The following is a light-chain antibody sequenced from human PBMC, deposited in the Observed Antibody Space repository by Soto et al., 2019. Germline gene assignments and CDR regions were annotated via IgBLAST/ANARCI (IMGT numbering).Light chain of an antibody. CDR1: SSNIGSKT. CDR2: SNN. CDR3: AAWDDSLNGVV. J-gene: IGLJ2*01. V-gene: IGLV1-44*01. Sequence: VLTQPPSASGTPGQRVTISCSGSSSNIGSKTVNWYQQLPGTAPKLLIYSNNQRPSGVPDRFSGSKSGTSASLAISGLQSEDEADYYCAAWDDSLNGVVFGGGTKLTVL.